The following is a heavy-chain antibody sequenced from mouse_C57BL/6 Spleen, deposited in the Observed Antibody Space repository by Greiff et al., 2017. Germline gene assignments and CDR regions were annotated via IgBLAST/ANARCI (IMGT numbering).Heavy chain of an antibody. J-gene: IGHJ2*01. CDR2: INPSNGGT. Sequence: QVQLQQPGTELVKPGASVKLSCKASGYTFTSYWMHWVKQRPGQGLEWIGNINPSNGGTNYNEKFKSKATLTVDKSSSTAYMQLSSLTSEDAAVYDCARWGAPRGFDYWGQGTTLTVSS. CDR1: GYTFTSYW. V-gene: IGHV1-53*01. CDR3: ARWGAPRGFDY. D-gene: IGHD3-1*01.